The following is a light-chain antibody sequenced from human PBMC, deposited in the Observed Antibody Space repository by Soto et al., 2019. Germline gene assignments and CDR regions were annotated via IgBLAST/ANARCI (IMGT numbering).Light chain of an antibody. V-gene: IGKV4-1*01. J-gene: IGKJ1*01. CDR3: QQYYRTPPT. CDR2: WAS. Sequence: DIVMTQSPDSLAVSLGERATINCKSSQSVLYSSNNENYLAWYQQKPGQPPSLLIYWASTRESGVPDRFSGSGSGTDFTLTISSLQAEDVAVYYCQQYYRTPPTFGQGTKVEI. CDR1: QSVLYSSNNENY.